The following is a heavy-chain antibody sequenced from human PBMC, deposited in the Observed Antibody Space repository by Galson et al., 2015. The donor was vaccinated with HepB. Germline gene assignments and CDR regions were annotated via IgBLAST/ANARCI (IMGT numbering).Heavy chain of an antibody. Sequence: SLRLSCAASGFTFSNAWMNWVRQAPGKGLEWVGRIISKTDGGTPDYAAPVKGRFTISRDDSKNTPYLQINSLKTEDTAVYYCTCEDLWTPAGYWGQGTLVTVSS. CDR2: IISKTDGGTP. J-gene: IGHJ4*02. CDR1: GFTFSNAW. D-gene: IGHD3-10*01. CDR3: TCEDLWTPAGY. V-gene: IGHV3-15*01.